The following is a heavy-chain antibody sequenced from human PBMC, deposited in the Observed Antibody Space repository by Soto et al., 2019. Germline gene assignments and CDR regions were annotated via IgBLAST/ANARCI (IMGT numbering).Heavy chain of an antibody. CDR3: AKDRIVLTYYFDY. CDR2: INHSGST. CDR1: GGSFSGYY. D-gene: IGHD2-8*01. V-gene: IGHV4-34*10. J-gene: IGHJ4*02. Sequence: PSETLSLTCAVYGGSFSGYYWSWIRQPPGKGLEWIGEINHSGSTYYADSVKGRFTISRDNSKNTLYLQMNSLRAEDTAVYYCAKDRIVLTYYFDYWGQGTLVTVSS.